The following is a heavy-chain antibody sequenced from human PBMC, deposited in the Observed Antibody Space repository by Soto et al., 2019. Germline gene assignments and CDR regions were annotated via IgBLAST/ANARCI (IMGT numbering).Heavy chain of an antibody. CDR1: GFTFSSYS. J-gene: IGHJ3*02. V-gene: IGHV3-21*01. D-gene: IGHD3-16*02. CDR2: ISSSSSYI. Sequence: EVQLVESGGGLVKPGGSLRLSCAASGFTFSSYSMNWVRQAPGKGLEWVSSISSSSSYIYYADSVKGRFTISRDNAKNSLYLQMNSLRAEDTAVYYCARDHDYVWGSYRYEGGDAFDIWGQGTMVTVSS. CDR3: ARDHDYVWGSYRYEGGDAFDI.